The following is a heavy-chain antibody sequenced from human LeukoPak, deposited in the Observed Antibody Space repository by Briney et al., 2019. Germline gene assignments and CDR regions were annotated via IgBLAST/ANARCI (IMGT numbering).Heavy chain of an antibody. D-gene: IGHD5-24*01. J-gene: IGHJ4*02. CDR1: GGSISSGGYY. Sequence: SQTLSLTCTVSGGSISSGGYYWSWIRQHPGKGLEWIGYIYYSGSTNYNPSLKSRVTISVDTSKNQFSLKLSSVTAADTAVYYCARAGPRRDGYNVDYWGQGTLVTVSS. CDR2: IYYSGST. CDR3: ARAGPRRDGYNVDY. V-gene: IGHV4-31*03.